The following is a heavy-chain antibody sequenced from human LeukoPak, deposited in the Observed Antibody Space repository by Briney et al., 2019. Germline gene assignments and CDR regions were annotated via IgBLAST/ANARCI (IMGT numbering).Heavy chain of an antibody. CDR2: IYYHRSH. CDR1: GGSISRYC. CDR3: ARGRGVGGPTA. J-gene: IGHJ5*02. D-gene: IGHD3-16*01. Sequence: SETLYLTCTVSGGSISRYCWSWIRQPPGKGLEWIGYIYYHRSHNYNPSIKGRGTITVNTSKNQFSLKLSSVTAADTAVDYCARGRGVGGPTAWCRGTLVTVSS. V-gene: IGHV4-59*01.